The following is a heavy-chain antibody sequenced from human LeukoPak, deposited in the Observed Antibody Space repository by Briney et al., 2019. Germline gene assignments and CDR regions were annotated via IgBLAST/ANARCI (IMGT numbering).Heavy chain of an antibody. V-gene: IGHV4-39*01. CDR3: ARRKSTVVTPSAFDC. CDR1: GGSISSSSYY. CDR2: IYYSGST. Sequence: SETLSLTCTVSGGSISSSSYYWGWIRQPPGKGLEWIGSIYYSGSTYYNPSLKSRVTISVDTSKNQFSLKLSSVTAADTAVYYCARRKSTVVTPSAFDCWGQGTLVTVSS. D-gene: IGHD4-23*01. J-gene: IGHJ4*02.